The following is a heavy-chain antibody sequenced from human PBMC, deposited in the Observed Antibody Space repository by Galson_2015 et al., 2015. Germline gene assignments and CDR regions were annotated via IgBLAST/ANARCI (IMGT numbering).Heavy chain of an antibody. V-gene: IGHV1-46*01. CDR1: GYTFRSYF. Sequence: SVKVSCKASGYTFRSYFLHWVRQAPGQGLEWMGLINPSGGSTNYAQKFQGRVTMTRDTSTSTVYMELSSLRSEDTAVYYCAREHSSSWHYLDYWGQGTLVTVSS. CDR2: INPSGGST. J-gene: IGHJ4*02. D-gene: IGHD6-13*01. CDR3: AREHSSSWHYLDY.